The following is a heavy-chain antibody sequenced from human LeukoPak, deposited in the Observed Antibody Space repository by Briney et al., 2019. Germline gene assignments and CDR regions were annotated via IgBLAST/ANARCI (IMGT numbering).Heavy chain of an antibody. D-gene: IGHD2-15*01. Sequence: GESLKISCQGSGYSFTSYWIGWVRQMPGKGLEWMGITYPGDSDTRYSPSFQGQVTISADKSISTAYLQWSSLKASDTAMYYCARRGTGYCSGGSCYWFDPWGQGTLVTVSS. CDR2: TYPGDSDT. CDR3: ARRGTGYCSGGSCYWFDP. J-gene: IGHJ5*02. V-gene: IGHV5-51*01. CDR1: GYSFTSYW.